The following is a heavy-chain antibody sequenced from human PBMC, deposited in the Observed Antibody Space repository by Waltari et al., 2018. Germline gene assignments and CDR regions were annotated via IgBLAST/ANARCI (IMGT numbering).Heavy chain of an antibody. Sequence: QVQLQESGPGLVKPSETLSLTCTVAGGSLSSYYWSWLRQPAGKGLAGIGRIYTSGSTNYNPSLKSRVTMSVDTSKNQFSLKLSSVTAADTAVYYCARDRFEIRWDTIESYGMDVWGQGTTVTVSS. CDR3: ARDRFEIRWDTIESYGMDV. CDR1: GGSLSSYY. J-gene: IGHJ6*02. V-gene: IGHV4-4*07. CDR2: IYTSGST. D-gene: IGHD1-26*01.